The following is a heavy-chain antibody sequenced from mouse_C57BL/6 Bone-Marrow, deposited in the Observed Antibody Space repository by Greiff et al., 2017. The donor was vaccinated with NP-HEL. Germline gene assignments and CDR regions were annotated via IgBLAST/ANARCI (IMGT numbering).Heavy chain of an antibody. Sequence: LVESGAELVKPGASVKISCKASGYAFSSYWMNWVKQRPGKGLEWIGQIYPGDGDTTYNGKFKGKATLTADKSSSTAYMQLSSLTSEDSAVYFCAGYYYGSKGYYFDYWGQGTTLTVSS. CDR1: GYAFSSYW. CDR2: IYPGDGDT. CDR3: AGYYYGSKGYYFDY. D-gene: IGHD1-1*01. J-gene: IGHJ2*01. V-gene: IGHV1-80*01.